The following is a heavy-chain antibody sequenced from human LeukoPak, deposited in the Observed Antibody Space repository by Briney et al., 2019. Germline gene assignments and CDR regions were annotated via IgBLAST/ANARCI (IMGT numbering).Heavy chain of an antibody. D-gene: IGHD2-15*01. CDR3: AKSPVSSCRGSFCYPFDY. CDR1: GFTFSSYA. Sequence: HPGGSLRLSCAASGFTFSSYAMSWVRQAPGKGLEWVSAISGSDDGTYYADSVKGRFTISRDNSRNTLYLQMNTLRAEDTAVYFCAKSPVSSCRGSFCYPFDYWGQGNLVTVSS. V-gene: IGHV3-23*01. CDR2: ISGSDDGT. J-gene: IGHJ4*02.